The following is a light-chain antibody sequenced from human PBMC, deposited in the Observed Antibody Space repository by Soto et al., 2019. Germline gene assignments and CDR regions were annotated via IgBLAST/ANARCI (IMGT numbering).Light chain of an antibody. CDR1: SSDVGGHNY. J-gene: IGLJ1*01. V-gene: IGLV2-11*01. CDR2: SVS. CDR3: CSYAGSYTYV. Sequence: QSALTQPRSVSRSPGQSVTISCTGTSSDVGGHNYVSWYQQHPGKAPKLMISSVSKRPSGVPDRFSGSKSGNTASLTISGLQAEDEADYYCCSYAGSYTYVFGSGTQVTVL.